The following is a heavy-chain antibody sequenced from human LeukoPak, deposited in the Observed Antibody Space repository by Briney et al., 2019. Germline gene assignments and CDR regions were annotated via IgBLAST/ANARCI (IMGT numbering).Heavy chain of an antibody. J-gene: IGHJ4*02. CDR1: GFTFSSYA. Sequence: PGGSLRLSCAASGFTFSSYAISWVHQAPGKGLEWVSAISGSGGSTYYADSVKGCFTISRDNSKNTLYLQMNSLRAEDTAVYYCAKGDYYDSSGYYSLGSYFDYWGQGTLVTVSS. V-gene: IGHV3-23*01. CDR3: AKGDYYDSSGYYSLGSYFDY. CDR2: ISGSGGST. D-gene: IGHD3-22*01.